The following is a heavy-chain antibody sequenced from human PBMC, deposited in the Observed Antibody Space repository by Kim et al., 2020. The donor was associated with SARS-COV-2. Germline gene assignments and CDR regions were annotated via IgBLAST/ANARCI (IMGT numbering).Heavy chain of an antibody. CDR3: ARGSSSSWLRRASWFDP. Sequence: SETLSLTCAVYGGSLSTYYWTWIRQPPGKGLEYIGEINHNVGSNYNPSLKSRVIISADTSKNQFSLNLTSVTAADTAVYYCARGSSSSWLRRASWFDPWGQGILVTVSS. D-gene: IGHD6-13*01. CDR1: GGSLSTYY. CDR2: INHNVGS. V-gene: IGHV4-34*01. J-gene: IGHJ5*02.